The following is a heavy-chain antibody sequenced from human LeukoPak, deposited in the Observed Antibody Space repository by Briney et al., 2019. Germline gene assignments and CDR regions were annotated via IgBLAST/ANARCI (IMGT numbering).Heavy chain of an antibody. Sequence: SVKVSCKASGGTFSSYAISWVRQAPGQGLEWMGRIIPIFGTANYAQKFQGRVTITTDESTSTAYMELSSLRSEDTAVYYCARGTYDYSNYYYYYMDVWGKGPTVTGSS. V-gene: IGHV1-69*05. J-gene: IGHJ6*03. CDR3: ARGTYDYSNYYYYYMDV. CDR2: IIPIFGTA. CDR1: GGTFSSYA. D-gene: IGHD4-11*01.